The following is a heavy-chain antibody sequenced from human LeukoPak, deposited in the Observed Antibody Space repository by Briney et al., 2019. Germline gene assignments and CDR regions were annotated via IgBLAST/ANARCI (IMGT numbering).Heavy chain of an antibody. D-gene: IGHD3-16*01. Sequence: PGGSLRLSCAASGFTFSSYAMTWVRQAPGKGLEWVANIKQDGSEKYYVDSVKGRFTISRDNAKNSLYLQMNSLRAEDTAVYYCARDTFAGLDYFDYWGQGTLVTVSS. CDR2: IKQDGSEK. CDR1: GFTFSSYA. J-gene: IGHJ4*02. V-gene: IGHV3-7*01. CDR3: ARDTFAGLDYFDY.